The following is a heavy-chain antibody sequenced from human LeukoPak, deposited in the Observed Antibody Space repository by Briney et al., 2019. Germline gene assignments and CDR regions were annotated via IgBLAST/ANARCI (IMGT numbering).Heavy chain of an antibody. CDR3: ARVERYSGSFDT. CDR1: GGSISSSTYY. D-gene: IGHD1-26*01. CDR2: VYYGGTT. V-gene: IGHV4-39*07. Sequence: SETLSLTCTVSGGSISSSTYYWGWIRQPPGKGLEWIGSVYYGGTTYYSPSLKSRVTISIDTSNNQFSLRLSSATAADTAVFFCARVERYSGSFDTWGQGSLVTVSS. J-gene: IGHJ4*02.